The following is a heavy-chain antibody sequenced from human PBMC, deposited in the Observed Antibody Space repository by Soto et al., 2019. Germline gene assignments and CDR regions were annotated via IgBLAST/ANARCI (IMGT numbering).Heavy chain of an antibody. J-gene: IGHJ4*02. CDR1: GYTFTSYA. D-gene: IGHD6-19*01. V-gene: IGHV1-3*01. CDR3: ARDLGGWTDY. CDR2: INAGNGNT. Sequence: QVQLVQSGAEVKKPGASVKVSCKASGYTFTSYAMHWVRQAPGQRLEWMGWINAGNGNTKYSQKFQGRVTITRDTSANTAYMELSSLRSEDTTVYYGARDLGGWTDYWGQGTLVTVSS.